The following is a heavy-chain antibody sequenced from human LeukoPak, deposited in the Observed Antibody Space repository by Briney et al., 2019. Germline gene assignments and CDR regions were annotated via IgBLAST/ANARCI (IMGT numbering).Heavy chain of an antibody. J-gene: IGHJ4*02. V-gene: IGHV4-31*03. CDR2: IYYSGST. CDR1: GGSISSGGYY. Sequence: SQTLSLTCTVSGGSISSGGYYWSWIRQHPGKGLEWIGYIYYSGSTYYNPSLKSRVTISVDTSKNQFSLKLSSVTAADTAVYYCAGLTYSSGSWRPFDYWGQGTLVTVSS. D-gene: IGHD6-19*01. CDR3: AGLTYSSGSWRPFDY.